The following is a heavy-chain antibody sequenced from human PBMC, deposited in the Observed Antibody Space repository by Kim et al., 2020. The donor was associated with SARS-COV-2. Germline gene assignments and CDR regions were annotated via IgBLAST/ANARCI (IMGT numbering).Heavy chain of an antibody. Sequence: GGSLRLSCTASGFTFCDYAMSWVRQAPGKGLEWVGFIRSKAYGGTTEYAASVKGRFTISRDDSKSIAYLQMNSLKTEDTAVYYCTRVGGGGALDYWGQGTLVTVSS. J-gene: IGHJ4*02. CDR3: TRVGGGGALDY. CDR1: GFTFCDYA. V-gene: IGHV3-49*04. CDR2: IRSKAYGGTT. D-gene: IGHD3-16*01.